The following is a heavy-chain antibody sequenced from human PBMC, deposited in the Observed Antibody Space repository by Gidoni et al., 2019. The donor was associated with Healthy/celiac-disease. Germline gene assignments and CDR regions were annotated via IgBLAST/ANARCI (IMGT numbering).Heavy chain of an antibody. CDR3: ARRSKDAFDI. D-gene: IGHD4-4*01. CDR2: INPNSGGT. Sequence: QVQLVQSGAAVKKPGVSVKVSCKASGYTFTGDYTHWVRQAPGQGLEWMGSINPNSGGTNYAQMFQGWVTMTRDTSISTAYMELSRLRSDDTAVYYCARRSKDAFDIWGQGTMVTVSS. CDR1: GYTFTGDY. J-gene: IGHJ3*02. V-gene: IGHV1-2*04.